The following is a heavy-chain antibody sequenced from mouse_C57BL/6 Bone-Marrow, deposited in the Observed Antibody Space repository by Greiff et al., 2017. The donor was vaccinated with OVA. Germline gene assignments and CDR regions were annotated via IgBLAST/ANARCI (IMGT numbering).Heavy chain of an antibody. V-gene: IGHV1-50*01. J-gene: IGHJ1*03. CDR1: GYTFTSYW. CDR2: IDPSDSYT. D-gene: IGHD1-1*01. CDR3: ARRYYGSRLPLYFDV. Sequence: QVQLQQPGAELVKPGASVKLSCKASGYTFTSYWMQWVKQRPGQGLEWIGEIDPSDSYTNYTQKFKGKATLTVDTSSSTAYMQLSSRTSEDSAVYYCARRYYGSRLPLYFDVWGTGTTVTVSS.